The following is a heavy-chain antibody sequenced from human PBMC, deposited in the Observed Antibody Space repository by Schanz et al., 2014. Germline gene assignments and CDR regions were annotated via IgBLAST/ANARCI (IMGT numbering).Heavy chain of an antibody. Sequence: VHLVQSGAEVKRPGASVKVSCKASEYSFTSYSMHWVRQASGKGLEYVSAITRSGGGTYYSDSVKGRFTISRDNSKNTLYLQMSSLRHEDAAVYYCVKDAYCAGDCFPAEYFQHWGQGTLVTVSS. CDR2: ITRSGGGT. CDR3: VKDAYCAGDCFPAEYFQH. CDR1: EYSFTSYS. V-gene: IGHV3-64D*06. D-gene: IGHD2-21*02. J-gene: IGHJ1*01.